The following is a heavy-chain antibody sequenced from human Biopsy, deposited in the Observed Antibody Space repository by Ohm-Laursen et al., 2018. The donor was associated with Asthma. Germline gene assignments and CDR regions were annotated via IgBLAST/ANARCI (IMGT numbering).Heavy chain of an antibody. V-gene: IGHV1-3*01. Sequence: GASVKVSCKASGYTFTNYAIHWVRQAPGQRPEWMGWINAGNGNTKYSQKFQGRVTITRDTSATTAYMELSSLRSEDTAVYYCARDPAGYYYFDYWGQGALVTVSS. CDR1: GYTFTNYA. J-gene: IGHJ4*02. D-gene: IGHD3-22*01. CDR2: INAGNGNT. CDR3: ARDPAGYYYFDY.